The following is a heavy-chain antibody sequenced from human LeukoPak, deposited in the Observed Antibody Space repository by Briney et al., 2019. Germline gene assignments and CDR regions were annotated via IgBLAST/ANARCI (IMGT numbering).Heavy chain of an antibody. V-gene: IGHV3-23*01. Sequence: GGSLRLSCTASGFTSIDYAMSWVRQAPGKGLEWVSAITGSGGSIYYADSVKGRSTTSRDNSKNTLYLQMNSLRAEDTAVYYCAKSAGRGWLLYYFDSWGQGALVTVSS. CDR3: AKSAGRGWLLYYFDS. CDR2: ITGSGGSI. J-gene: IGHJ4*02. CDR1: GFTSIDYA. D-gene: IGHD5-12*01.